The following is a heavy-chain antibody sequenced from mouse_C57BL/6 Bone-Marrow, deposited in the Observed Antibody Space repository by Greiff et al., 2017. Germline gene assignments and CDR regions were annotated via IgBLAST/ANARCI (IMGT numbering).Heavy chain of an antibody. Sequence: QVQLQPPGAELVKPGASVKMSCKASGYTFTSYWITWVKQRPGQGLEWIGDIYPGSGSTTYNEKFKSKATLTVVTSSSTAYMQLSSLTSEDSAVYYCAKRLTYYFDYWGQVTTLTVSS. CDR2: IYPGSGST. D-gene: IGHD2-13*01. V-gene: IGHV1-55*01. CDR1: GYTFTSYW. J-gene: IGHJ2*01. CDR3: AKRLTYYFDY.